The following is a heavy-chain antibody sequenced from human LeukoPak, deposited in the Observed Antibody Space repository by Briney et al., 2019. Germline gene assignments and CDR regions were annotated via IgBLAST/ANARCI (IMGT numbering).Heavy chain of an antibody. CDR3: ATTRGFWSGYHY. CDR1: GFTFSSYG. CDR2: ISSSSSYI. Sequence: PGGSLRLSCAASGFTFSSYGMSWVRQAPGKGLEWVSSISSSSSYIYYADSVKGRFTISRDNAKNSLYLQMNSLRAEDTAVYYCATTRGFWSGYHYWGQGTLVTVSS. V-gene: IGHV3-21*01. D-gene: IGHD3-3*01. J-gene: IGHJ4*02.